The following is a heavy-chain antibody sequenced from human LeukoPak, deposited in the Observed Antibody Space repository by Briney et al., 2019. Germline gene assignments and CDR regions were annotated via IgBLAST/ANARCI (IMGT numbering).Heavy chain of an antibody. J-gene: IGHJ4*02. CDR3: AKSRSDVVDY. CDR2: ISWNSGSI. Sequence: PGGSLRLSCAASGFTFSGYAMTWVRQAPGKGLEWVSGISWNSGSIGYADSVKGRFTISRDNAKNSLYLQMNSLRAEDTAVYYCAKSRSDVVDYWGQGTLVTVSS. CDR1: GFTFSGYA. V-gene: IGHV3-9*01. D-gene: IGHD3-3*01.